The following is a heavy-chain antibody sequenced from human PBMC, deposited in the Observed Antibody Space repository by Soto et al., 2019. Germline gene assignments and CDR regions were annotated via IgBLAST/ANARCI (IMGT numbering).Heavy chain of an antibody. V-gene: IGHV1-69*13. J-gene: IGHJ3*02. CDR3: ARAIAGAGTSGKHPWAFDI. CDR1: GGGNLRDYR. Sequence: SVKVSCKASGGGNLRDYRTTWVRRAPGQGLEWMGGIIPKLGSANYAQNFQGRVTITADESTNTVYMELRSLRSDDTAVYYCARAIAGAGTSGKHPWAFDIWGQGTMVTVSS. CDR2: IIPKLGSA. D-gene: IGHD6-19*01.